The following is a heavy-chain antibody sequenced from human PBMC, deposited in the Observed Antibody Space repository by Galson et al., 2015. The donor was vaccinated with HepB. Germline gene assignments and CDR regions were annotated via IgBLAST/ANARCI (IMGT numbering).Heavy chain of an antibody. CDR1: GLTFSSYW. CDR3: VTNYF. Sequence: SLRLSCAASGLTFSSYWMTWVRQPPGKGLEWVANINRDGSEKYYVGSVKGRFTISRDNAKNSLYLQMNSLRAEDTAFYYCVTNYFWGQGTLVTVSS. J-gene: IGHJ4*02. CDR2: INRDGSEK. D-gene: IGHD2-8*01. V-gene: IGHV3-7*01.